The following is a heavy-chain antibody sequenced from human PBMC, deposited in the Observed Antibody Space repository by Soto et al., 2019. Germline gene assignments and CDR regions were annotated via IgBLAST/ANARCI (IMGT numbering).Heavy chain of an antibody. J-gene: IGHJ6*02. D-gene: IGHD3-22*01. CDR2: INPNSGGT. CDR1: GYTFTVYY. Sequence: ASVKVSCKASGYTFTVYYMHCVLQAPLQWRDGMGWINPNSGGTNYAQKFQGWVTMTRDTSISTAYMELSRLRSDDTAVYYCARVRVDYYDSSGYYHYYGMDVWGQGTTVTVSS. V-gene: IGHV1-2*04. CDR3: ARVRVDYYDSSGYYHYYGMDV.